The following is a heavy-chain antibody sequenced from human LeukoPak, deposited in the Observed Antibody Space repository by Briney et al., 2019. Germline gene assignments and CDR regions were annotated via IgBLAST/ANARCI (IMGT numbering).Heavy chain of an antibody. V-gene: IGHV4-34*01. J-gene: IGHJ6*03. CDR3: ARGEGNDYVCGSFYYYLDV. Sequence: PSETLSLTCAVNGESFNGFYWTWIRQSPGKGLEWIGEINDIGHTNYNASLKSRVTISLDTSQKQFSLKLTSVTAADTAVYYCARGEGNDYVCGSFYYYLDVWGKGTAVTVSS. CDR1: GESFNGFY. CDR2: INDIGHT. D-gene: IGHD3-16*01.